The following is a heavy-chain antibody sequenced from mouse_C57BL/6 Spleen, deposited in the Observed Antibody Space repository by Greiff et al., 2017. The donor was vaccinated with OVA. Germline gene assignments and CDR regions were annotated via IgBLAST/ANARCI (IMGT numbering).Heavy chain of an antibody. D-gene: IGHD1-1*01. Sequence: QVTLKVSGPGILQPSQTLSLTCSFSGFSLSTFGMGVGWIRQPSGKGLEWLAHIWWDDDTYYNPALKSRLTISKDTSKNQVFLKIANVDTADTATYYCARMEYYGSRDYFDYWGQGTTLTVSS. CDR3: ARMEYYGSRDYFDY. CDR2: IWWDDDT. J-gene: IGHJ2*01. V-gene: IGHV8-8*01. CDR1: GFSLSTFGMG.